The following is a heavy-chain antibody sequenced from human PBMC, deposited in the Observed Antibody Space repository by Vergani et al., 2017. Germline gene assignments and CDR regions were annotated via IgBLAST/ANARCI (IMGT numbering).Heavy chain of an antibody. J-gene: IGHJ4*02. CDR2: LYGSWST. D-gene: IGHD5-18*01. CDR1: DFISNGHY. Sequence: QVQLQESGPGLVKPSETLSLICDVFDFISNGHYWGWIRQSPEKGLEWIGSLYGSWSTYYSQSLKGRVTISIDTSKNHFSLRLSSVTSADTAVYYCARHLRGYSYGVFDYWGQGREVTVSS. V-gene: IGHV4-38-2*01. CDR3: ARHLRGYSYGVFDY.